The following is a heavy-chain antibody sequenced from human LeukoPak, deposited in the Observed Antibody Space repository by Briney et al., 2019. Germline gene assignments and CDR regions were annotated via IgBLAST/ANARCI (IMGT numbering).Heavy chain of an antibody. J-gene: IGHJ6*03. CDR1: GFTFSSYW. V-gene: IGHV3-20*04. CDR3: ARDGGYDYVWGSYRYYMDV. Sequence: GGSLRLSCAASGFTFSSYWMHWVRQAPGKGLEWVSGINWNGGSTGYTDSVKGRFTISRDNAKNSLYRQMNSLRAEDTALYYCARDGGYDYVWGSYRYYMDVWGKGTTVTVSS. CDR2: INWNGGST. D-gene: IGHD3-16*02.